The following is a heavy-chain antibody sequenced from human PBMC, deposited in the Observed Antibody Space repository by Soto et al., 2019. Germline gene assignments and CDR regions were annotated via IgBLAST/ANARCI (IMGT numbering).Heavy chain of an antibody. CDR3: AREFPYYVSSDSYLDY. D-gene: IGHD3-16*01. V-gene: IGHV6-1*01. Sequence: SQTLSLPCAISGDSVSGNSAAWNWIRQSPSRGLEWLGRTYYRSRWYNDYAVSVKSRITVTPDTSKNQFSLHLNSVTPEDTAVYCCAREFPYYVSSDSYLDYWGQGALVTVSS. J-gene: IGHJ4*02. CDR2: TYYRSRWYN. CDR1: GDSVSGNSAA.